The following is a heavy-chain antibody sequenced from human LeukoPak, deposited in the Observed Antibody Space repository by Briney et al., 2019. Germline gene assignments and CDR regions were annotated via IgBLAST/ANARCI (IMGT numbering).Heavy chain of an antibody. D-gene: IGHD5-18*01. CDR2: IFTRGST. Sequence: RTGGSLRLSCAASGFTVSSNYMSWVRQAPGKGLEWVSVIFTRGSTYYADSVKGRFTISKDNTKNTLNLQMKSLRAEDTAVYYCTRGDGYSCGNWFDPWGQGTLVTVS. CDR3: TRGDGYSCGNWFDP. J-gene: IGHJ5*02. CDR1: GFTVSSNY. V-gene: IGHV3-53*01.